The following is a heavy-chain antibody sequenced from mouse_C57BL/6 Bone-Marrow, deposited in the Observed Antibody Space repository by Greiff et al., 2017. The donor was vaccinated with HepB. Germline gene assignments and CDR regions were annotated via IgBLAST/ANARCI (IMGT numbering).Heavy chain of an antibody. D-gene: IGHD1-1*01. J-gene: IGHJ3*01. CDR2: IYPGSGST. CDR3: AREGDYYGRGIAY. CDR1: GYTFTSYW. Sequence: QVQLQQPGAELVKPGASVKMSCKASGYTFTSYWITWVKQRPGQGLEWIGDIYPGSGSTNYNEKFKSKATLTVDTSSSTAYMQLSSLTSEDSAVYYCAREGDYYGRGIAYWGQGTLVTVSA. V-gene: IGHV1-55*01.